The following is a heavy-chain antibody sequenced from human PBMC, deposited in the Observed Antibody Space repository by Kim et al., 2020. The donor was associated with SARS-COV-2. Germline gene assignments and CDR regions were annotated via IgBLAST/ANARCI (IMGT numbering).Heavy chain of an antibody. J-gene: IGHJ6*02. CDR1: GGSISSYY. V-gene: IGHV4-59*13. D-gene: IGHD2-2*01. CDR3: ARERRGCSSTSCYDYYYGMDV. CDR2: IYYSGST. Sequence: SETLSLTCTVSGGSISSYYWSWIRQPPGKGLEWIGYIYYSGSTNYNPSLKSRVTISVDTSKNQFSLKLSSVTAADTAVYYCARERRGCSSTSCYDYYYGMDVWGQGTTVTVSS.